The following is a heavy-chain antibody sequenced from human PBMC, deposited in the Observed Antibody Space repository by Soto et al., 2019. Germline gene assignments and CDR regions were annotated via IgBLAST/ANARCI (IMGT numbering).Heavy chain of an antibody. D-gene: IGHD1-7*01. V-gene: IGHV3-48*02. J-gene: IGHJ4*02. CDR1: GFAFSNYS. CDR3: ARGTKGGSPPL. Sequence: EVQLVESGGGLVQPGGSLRLSCAGSGFAFSNYSMNWVRQAPGKGLEWVSYISSSSTNTYYAASVRGRFTISRDNAKNSLYLLMNSLKDEDTAVYYCARGTKGGSPPLWGQGTLVTVSS. CDR2: ISSSSTNT.